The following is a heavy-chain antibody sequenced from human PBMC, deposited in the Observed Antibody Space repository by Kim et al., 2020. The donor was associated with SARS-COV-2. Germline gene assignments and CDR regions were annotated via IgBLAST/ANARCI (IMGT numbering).Heavy chain of an antibody. J-gene: IGHJ4*02. CDR3: ADWYQVDY. CDR2: SDPDGPT. D-gene: IGHD2-2*01. V-gene: IGHV3-23*01. Sequence: GGSLRLSCAVSGLSLSTSSMSWVRQAPGKGLEWVSVSDPDGPTKYADSVKGRFSISRDIGKNMLYLQMNSLRAEDTATYYCADWYQVDYWGRGTLVTVSS. CDR1: GLSLSTSS.